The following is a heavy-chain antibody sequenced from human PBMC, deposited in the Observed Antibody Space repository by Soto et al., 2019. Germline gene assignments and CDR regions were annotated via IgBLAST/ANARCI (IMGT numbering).Heavy chain of an antibody. D-gene: IGHD3-10*01. CDR3: ARELSTSGDLDY. J-gene: IGHJ4*02. CDR1: GFTFTSFS. V-gene: IGHV3-30-3*01. Sequence: QVQLVESGGGVVQPGRSLKLSCAASGFTFTSFSMQWVRQAPGKGLEWVAVISYDGSIEYYADSVKGRFTISRDNSKNTLYLQVYSLRTEDYAVYFCARELSTSGDLDYWGQGTLVTVSS. CDR2: ISYDGSIE.